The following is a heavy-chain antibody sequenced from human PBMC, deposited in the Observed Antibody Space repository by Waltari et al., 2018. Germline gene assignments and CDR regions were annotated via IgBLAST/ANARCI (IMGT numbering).Heavy chain of an antibody. Sequence: QVQLVQSGAEVKKPGSSVKVSCKASGGTFSSYAISWVRQAPGQGLEWMGGIIPIFGTANYGQKCHGRVTITADESTSTAYMELSSLRSEDTAVYYCARSRLGGSYGEAGYWGQGTLVTVSS. CDR3: ARSRLGGSYGEAGY. D-gene: IGHD1-26*01. CDR2: IIPIFGTA. J-gene: IGHJ4*02. V-gene: IGHV1-69*13. CDR1: GGTFSSYA.